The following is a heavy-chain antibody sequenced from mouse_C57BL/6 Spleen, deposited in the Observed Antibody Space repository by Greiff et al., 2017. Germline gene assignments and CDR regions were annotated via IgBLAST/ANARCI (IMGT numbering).Heavy chain of an antibody. V-gene: IGHV14-2*01. D-gene: IGHD4-1*01. Sequence: EVQRVESGAELVKPGASVKLSCTASGFNIKDYYMHWVKQRTEQGLEWIGRIDPEDGETKYAPKFQGKATITADTSSNTAYLQLSSLTSEDTAVYYCARYPSNWDGAMDYWGQGTSVTVSS. CDR3: ARYPSNWDGAMDY. CDR1: GFNIKDYY. J-gene: IGHJ4*01. CDR2: IDPEDGET.